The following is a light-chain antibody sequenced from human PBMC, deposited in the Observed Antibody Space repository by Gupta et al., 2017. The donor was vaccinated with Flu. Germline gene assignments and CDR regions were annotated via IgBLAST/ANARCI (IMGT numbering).Light chain of an antibody. CDR3: QSYDSSRSGYV. CDR1: SSNIGAGYE. J-gene: IGLJ1*01. Sequence: QSVLTQPPSVSGAPGQRVTIPCTGSSSNIGAGYEVHWYQQLPGTAPKLLIYAHSDRPSGVPDRFSGSKSGISASLAITGLQAEDEADYYCQSYDSSRSGYVFGTGIKVTV. V-gene: IGLV1-40*01. CDR2: AHS.